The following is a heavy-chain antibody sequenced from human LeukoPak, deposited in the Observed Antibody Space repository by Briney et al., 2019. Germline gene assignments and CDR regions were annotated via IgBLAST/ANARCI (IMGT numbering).Heavy chain of an antibody. CDR1: GDSISSFY. J-gene: IGHJ4*02. CDR3: AKQSPDSSGWYDFDY. Sequence: SETLSLTCTVSGDSISSFYWNWIRQHPGKGLEWIAYINYSGSTNYNPSLKSRVTISIHTSKNQFSLKLSSVTAADTAVYYCAKQSPDSSGWYDFDYWGQGTLVTVSS. V-gene: IGHV4-59*08. CDR2: INYSGST. D-gene: IGHD6-19*01.